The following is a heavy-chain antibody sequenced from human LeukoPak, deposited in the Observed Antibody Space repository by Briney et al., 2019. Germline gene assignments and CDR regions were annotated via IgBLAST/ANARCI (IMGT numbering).Heavy chain of an antibody. CDR2: IYYSGST. V-gene: IGHV4-59*12. Sequence: PSETLSLTCTVSGGSINNYYWSWIRQPPGKGLEWIGYIYYSGSTNYTASLRGRVTMSVDTSKNQFSLKLTSVTAADTAVYYCARYCDGDCNSSAFDLWGQGTMVTVSS. D-gene: IGHD2-21*02. CDR3: ARYCDGDCNSSAFDL. J-gene: IGHJ3*01. CDR1: GGSINNYY.